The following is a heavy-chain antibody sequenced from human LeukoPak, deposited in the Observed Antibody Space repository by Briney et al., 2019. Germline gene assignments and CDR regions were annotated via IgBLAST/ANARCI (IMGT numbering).Heavy chain of an antibody. CDR2: INSDGSTT. CDR1: GFTFSSYW. Sequence: GGSLRLSCAGSGFTFSSYWMHWVRQAPGKGLVWVSRINSDGSTTNYADSVKGRFTISRDNAKNTVYLQMNSLRAEDTAVYYCALPGHNSGWLNYWGQGTLVTVSS. D-gene: IGHD6-19*01. CDR3: ALPGHNSGWLNY. V-gene: IGHV3-74*01. J-gene: IGHJ4*02.